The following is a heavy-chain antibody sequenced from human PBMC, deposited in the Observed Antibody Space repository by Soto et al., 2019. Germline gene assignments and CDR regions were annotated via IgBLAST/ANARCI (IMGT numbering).Heavy chain of an antibody. D-gene: IGHD2-21*02. J-gene: IGHJ1*01. CDR2: IYHTGNT. CDR3: ARVSGDSGLLVH. CDR1: GYSISSGYY. Sequence: PENLALTCSVSGYSISSGYYCGWLRQPPGKGLAWIGSIYHTGNTYYNPSLKSRVTISLDTTQDQFTLILHSVTAEDKAVYYCARVSGDSGLLVHCCQGNLVT. V-gene: IGHV4-38-2*01.